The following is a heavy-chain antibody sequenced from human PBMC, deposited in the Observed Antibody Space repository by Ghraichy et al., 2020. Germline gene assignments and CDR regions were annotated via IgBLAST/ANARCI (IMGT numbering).Heavy chain of an antibody. V-gene: IGHV3-23*01. Sequence: GESLNISCASSGFIFSNYAMIWVRQAPGKGLDWVSGISSSGGTSHSADAVRGRFTISRDNSKNTLYLQMNGLRVEDTAVYYCAKGITGNTYGYGDNGMDVWGQGTTVTVSS. CDR2: ISSSGGTS. J-gene: IGHJ6*02. D-gene: IGHD5-18*01. CDR1: GFIFSNYA. CDR3: AKGITGNTYGYGDNGMDV.